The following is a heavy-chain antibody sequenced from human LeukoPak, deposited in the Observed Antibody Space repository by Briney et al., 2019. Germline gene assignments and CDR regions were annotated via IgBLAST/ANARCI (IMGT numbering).Heavy chain of an antibody. CDR2: IRYDGSNK. V-gene: IGHV3-30*02. Sequence: GGSLRLSCAASGFTFSSYGMHWVRQAPGKGLEWVAFIRYDGSNKYYADSVKGRFTISRDNSKNTLYLQMNSLRAEDTAVYYCAKEAYDILTGTFDYWGQGTLVTVSS. D-gene: IGHD3-9*01. CDR3: AKEAYDILTGTFDY. CDR1: GFTFSSYG. J-gene: IGHJ4*02.